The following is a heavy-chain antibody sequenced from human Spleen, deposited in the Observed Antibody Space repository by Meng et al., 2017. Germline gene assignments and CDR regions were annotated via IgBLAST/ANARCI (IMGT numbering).Heavy chain of an antibody. D-gene: IGHD3-22*01. V-gene: IGHV3-9*01. Sequence: SLKISCAASGFTFDDYAMHWVRQAPGKGLEWVSGISWNSGSIGYADSVKGRFTISSDNAKNSLYLQMNSLGAEDTAVYYCARAPIVVVIDDAFDIWGQGTMVTVSS. CDR2: ISWNSGSI. CDR1: GFTFDDYA. CDR3: ARAPIVVVIDDAFDI. J-gene: IGHJ3*02.